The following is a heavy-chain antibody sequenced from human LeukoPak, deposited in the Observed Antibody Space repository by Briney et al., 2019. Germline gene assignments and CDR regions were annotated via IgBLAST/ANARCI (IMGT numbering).Heavy chain of an antibody. Sequence: SQTPSLTCAISGDSVSNNSAAWSWIRQSPSRGLEWLGRTYYRSKWYNEYAVSVKSRITTNADTSKKQFSLQLRSVTPEDTAVYYCARSGSGWFDPWGQGTLVIVSS. CDR1: GDSVSNNSAA. D-gene: IGHD3-10*01. CDR3: ARSGSGWFDP. J-gene: IGHJ5*02. CDR2: TYYRSKWYN. V-gene: IGHV6-1*01.